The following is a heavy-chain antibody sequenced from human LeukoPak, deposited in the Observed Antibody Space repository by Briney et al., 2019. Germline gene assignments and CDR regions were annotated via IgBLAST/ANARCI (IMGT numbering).Heavy chain of an antibody. CDR2: IYYSGST. V-gene: IGHV4-59*01. CDR1: GGSISSYY. D-gene: IGHD2-15*01. CDR3: ARMRGGSFDY. J-gene: IGHJ4*02. Sequence: SETLSLTCTVSGGSISSYYWSWIRQPPGKGLEWIGYIYYSGSTNYNPSLKSRVTISVDTSKNQFSLKLSSVTAADTAVYCCARMRGGSFDYWGQGTLVTVSS.